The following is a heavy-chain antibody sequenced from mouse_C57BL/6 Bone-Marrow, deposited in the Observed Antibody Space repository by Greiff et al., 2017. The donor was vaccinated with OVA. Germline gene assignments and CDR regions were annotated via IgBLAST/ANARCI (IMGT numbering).Heavy chain of an antibody. Sequence: VQLQQPGAELVKPGASVKLSCKASGYTFTSYWMQWVKQRPGQGLEWIGEIDPSDSYTNYNQKFKGKATLTVDTSSSTAYMQLSSLTSEDSAVYYCARDDDWYFDVWGTGTTVTVSS. CDR3: ARDDDWYFDV. CDR2: IDPSDSYT. D-gene: IGHD2-12*01. CDR1: GYTFTSYW. J-gene: IGHJ1*03. V-gene: IGHV1-50*01.